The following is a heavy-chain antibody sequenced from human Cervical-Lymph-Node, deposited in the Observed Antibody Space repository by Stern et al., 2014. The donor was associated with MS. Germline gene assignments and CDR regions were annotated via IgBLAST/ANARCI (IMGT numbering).Heavy chain of an antibody. J-gene: IGHJ3*02. D-gene: IGHD3-3*01. CDR1: GYKFHEYW. CDR3: ARYFLGSIDYDLWAFDI. Sequence: VQLVQSGAEVKQPGASLKISCQGSGYKFHEYWIGWVRQMPGKGLEMMGIIYPGDSDTKYSPSFQGQITISADKSINTAYLQWSSLRASDTAMYYCARYFLGSIDYDLWAFDIWGQGTMVAVSS. V-gene: IGHV5-51*01. CDR2: IYPGDSDT.